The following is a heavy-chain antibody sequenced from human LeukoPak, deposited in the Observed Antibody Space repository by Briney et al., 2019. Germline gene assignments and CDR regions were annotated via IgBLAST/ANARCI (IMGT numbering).Heavy chain of an antibody. CDR1: DDSMFSYY. V-gene: IGHV4-59*01. Sequence: PSETLSLTCTVSDDSMFSYYWSWIRQSPGKGLEWIGSIYYSGSTNYYPSLKSRVAISVDTSKNQFSLKLSSVTAADTAVYYCARDAYSSGCIDYWGQGTLVTVSS. CDR2: IYYSGST. D-gene: IGHD6-19*01. CDR3: ARDAYSSGCIDY. J-gene: IGHJ4*02.